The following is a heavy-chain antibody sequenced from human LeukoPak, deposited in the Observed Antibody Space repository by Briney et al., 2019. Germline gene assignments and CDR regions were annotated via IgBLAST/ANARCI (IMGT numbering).Heavy chain of an antibody. Sequence: GGSVKGSCKASGYTFPGYYMHWVGQAPGQRLEWRGWINPNSGGTNYAQKFQGRVTMTRDTSISTAYMELSRLRSDDTAVYYCARYFDWLLFNRGFDYWGQGTLVTVSS. CDR1: GYTFPGYY. V-gene: IGHV1-2*02. CDR2: INPNSGGT. J-gene: IGHJ4*02. CDR3: ARYFDWLLFNRGFDY. D-gene: IGHD3-9*01.